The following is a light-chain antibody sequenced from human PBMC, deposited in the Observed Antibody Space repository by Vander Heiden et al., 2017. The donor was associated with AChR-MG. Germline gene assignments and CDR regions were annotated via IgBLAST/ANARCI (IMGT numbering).Light chain of an antibody. V-gene: IGLV7-46*01. Sequence: QAVVPQEPSLTVSPGGAVPLTCGSSTGDVTNGHYPYWFQQKPGQAPRTLIYDTSNKHSWTPARFSGSLLGGKAALTLSGAQPDDEADYYCLLSYSGVRVFGAGTKLTVL. J-gene: IGLJ3*02. CDR2: DTS. CDR1: TGDVTNGHY. CDR3: LLSYSGVRV.